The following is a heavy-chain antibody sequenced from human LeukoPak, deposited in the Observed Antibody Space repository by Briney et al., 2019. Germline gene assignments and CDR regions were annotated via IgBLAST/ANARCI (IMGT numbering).Heavy chain of an antibody. V-gene: IGHV4-39*01. Sequence: PSETLSLTCTVSGGSISSSSYYWGWIRQPPGKGLEGIGSIYYSGSTYYNPSLKSRVTISVDTSKTQFSLKLSSVTAADAAVYYCARRALLWRNWFDPWGQGTLVTVSS. CDR1: GGSISSSSYY. CDR2: IYYSGST. CDR3: ARRALLWRNWFDP. D-gene: IGHD2-2*01. J-gene: IGHJ5*02.